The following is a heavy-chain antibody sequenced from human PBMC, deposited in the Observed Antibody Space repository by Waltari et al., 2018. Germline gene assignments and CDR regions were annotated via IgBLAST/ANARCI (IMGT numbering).Heavy chain of an antibody. J-gene: IGHJ6*02. Sequence: EVQLVESGGGLVQPGGSLRLSCAASGFTFSSYWMRWVRQAPGKGLEGVANIKQDGSEKDYVDSVKGRFTISRDNAKNSLYLQRNSLRAEDTAVYYCARDFQYSSPRGYGMDVWGQGTTVTVSS. D-gene: IGHD6-6*01. CDR3: ARDFQYSSPRGYGMDV. V-gene: IGHV3-7*01. CDR2: IKQDGSEK. CDR1: GFTFSSYW.